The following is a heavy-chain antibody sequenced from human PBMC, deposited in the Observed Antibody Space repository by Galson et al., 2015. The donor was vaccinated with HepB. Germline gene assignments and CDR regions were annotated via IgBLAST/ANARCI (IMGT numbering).Heavy chain of an antibody. D-gene: IGHD1-1*01. V-gene: IGHV4-59*08. CDR2: ISYSGST. Sequence: ETLSLTCTVSGGSISSYYWSWIRQPPGKGLEWIGYISYSGSTYYSPSLKSRVTISVDTSKNQFSLKLSPVTAADTAVYYCARHRTGTTYDYWGQGTLVTVSS. CDR1: GGSISSYY. CDR3: ARHRTGTTYDY. J-gene: IGHJ4*02.